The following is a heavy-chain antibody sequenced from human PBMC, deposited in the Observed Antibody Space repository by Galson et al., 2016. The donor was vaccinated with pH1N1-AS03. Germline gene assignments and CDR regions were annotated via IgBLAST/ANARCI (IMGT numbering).Heavy chain of an antibody. CDR1: AFTFSNSW. Sequence: SLRLSCAASAFTFSNSWMSWVRQAPGKGLECVAIIKEDGSDKYYLDSVKGRFTISRDNAKNSLYLQMNSLRAEDTAVYYCARDGVGNYRVAFDIWAEGQWSPSLQ. J-gene: IGHJ3*02. D-gene: IGHD1-7*01. CDR2: IKEDGSDK. V-gene: IGHV3-7*03. CDR3: ARDGVGNYRVAFDI.